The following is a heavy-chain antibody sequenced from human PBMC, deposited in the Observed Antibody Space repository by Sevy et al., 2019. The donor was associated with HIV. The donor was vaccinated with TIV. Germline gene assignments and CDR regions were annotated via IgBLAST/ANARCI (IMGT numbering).Heavy chain of an antibody. CDR3: VRKGGLVDYGMDV. V-gene: IGHV4-59*01. J-gene: IGHJ6*02. CDR2: VYYTGNT. D-gene: IGHD1-26*01. CDR1: VGSISHYY. Sequence: SETLSLTCTVSVGSISHYYWSWIRQPPGKGLEWIGFVYYTGNTNYNPTLNDRVTVALDTSKNQFSLKLNSVTAADTAVYYCVRKGGLVDYGMDVWGPGTTVTVSS.